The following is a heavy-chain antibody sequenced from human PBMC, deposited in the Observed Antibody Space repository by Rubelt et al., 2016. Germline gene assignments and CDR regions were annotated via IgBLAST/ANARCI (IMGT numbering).Heavy chain of an antibody. J-gene: IGHJ6*02. CDR1: GASVNTYW. V-gene: IGHV4-59*02. CDR2: VSRSGSP. Sequence: QVLLQDSGPRLVKPSETLSLTCTVSGASVNTYWWTWLRQPPGKGLEWIGHVSRSGSPDYNPSLNGRATISVDTSTNHVSRWLNSITAADTAAYYCVRGHHGLEVWGPRTSVTVSS. CDR3: VRGHHGLEV. D-gene: IGHD1-14*01.